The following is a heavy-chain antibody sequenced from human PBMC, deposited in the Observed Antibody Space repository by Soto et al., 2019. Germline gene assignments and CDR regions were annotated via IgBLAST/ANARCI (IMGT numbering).Heavy chain of an antibody. CDR1: GDSISTGDYY. V-gene: IGHV4-31*03. J-gene: IGHJ4*02. D-gene: IGHD2-21*01. Sequence: QVQLQESGPGLVKPSQTLSLTCIVSGDSISTGDYYWSWIRQHPGKGLVWIGQIHYSGSTYYNPSLMRRVTISVGTSKNLFSLRLSSVTAADTAVYYCARDTRVAFSYFDNWGQGALVTVSS. CDR3: ARDTRVAFSYFDN. CDR2: IHYSGST.